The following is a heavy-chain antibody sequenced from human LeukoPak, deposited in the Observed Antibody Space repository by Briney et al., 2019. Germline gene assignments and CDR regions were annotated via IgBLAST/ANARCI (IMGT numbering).Heavy chain of an antibody. Sequence: SGGSLRLSCAASGFTFSSYAMHWVRQAPGKGLEWVVVISYDGSSKYYADSVKGRFTISRDNSKNTLYLQMNSLRAEDTAVYYCARGANFDYWGQGTLVTVSS. CDR2: ISYDGSSK. CDR1: GFTFSSYA. V-gene: IGHV3-30*04. CDR3: ARGANFDY. J-gene: IGHJ4*02. D-gene: IGHD4/OR15-4a*01.